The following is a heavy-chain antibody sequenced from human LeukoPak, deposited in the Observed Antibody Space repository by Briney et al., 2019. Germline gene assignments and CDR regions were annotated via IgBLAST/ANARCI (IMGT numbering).Heavy chain of an antibody. CDR2: IRYDGSNK. CDR1: GFTFRSYG. D-gene: IGHD5-18*01. CDR3: ARETAMVPDH. J-gene: IGHJ5*02. V-gene: IGHV3-33*01. Sequence: GGSLRLSCAASGFTFRSYGMHWVRQAPGKGLEWVAVIRYDGSNKHYADSVKGRFTISRDNSKNTLYLQMNSLRAEDTAVYYCARETAMVPDHWGQGTLVTVSS.